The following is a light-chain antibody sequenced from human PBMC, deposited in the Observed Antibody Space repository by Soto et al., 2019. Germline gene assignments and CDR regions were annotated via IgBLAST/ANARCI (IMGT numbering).Light chain of an antibody. Sequence: QSVLTQPPSASGTPGQRVTISCSGSSSNIGSNYVYWYQQLPGTAPKLLIYSNNQRPSGVPDRFSGSKSGTSASLAISGLRSEDAADYYCAAWDDSLSGWVFGGGTQLTVL. CDR3: AAWDDSLSGWV. CDR2: SNN. J-gene: IGLJ3*02. V-gene: IGLV1-47*02. CDR1: SSNIGSNY.